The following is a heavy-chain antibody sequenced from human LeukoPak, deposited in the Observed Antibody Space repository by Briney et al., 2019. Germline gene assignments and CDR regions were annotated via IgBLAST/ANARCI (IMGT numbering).Heavy chain of an antibody. J-gene: IGHJ4*02. CDR1: GGTFSSYT. V-gene: IGHV1-69*02. CDR3: AKSGLGGDYVSFDY. Sequence: ASVKVSCKASGGTFSSYTISWVRQAPGQGPEWMGRIIPILGIANYAQKFQGRVTITADKSTSTAYMELSSLRSEDTAVYYCAKSGLGGDYVSFDYWGQGTLVTVSS. D-gene: IGHD4-17*01. CDR2: IIPILGIA.